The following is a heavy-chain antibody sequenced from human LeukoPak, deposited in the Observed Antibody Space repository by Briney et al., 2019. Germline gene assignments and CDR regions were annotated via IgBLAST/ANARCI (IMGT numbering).Heavy chain of an antibody. CDR3: TRYSSSLGRIFDY. CDR1: GFTFSNYG. Sequence: GGSLRLSCAASGFTFSNYGMNWVRQAPGKGLEWVGFIRSKAYGGTTEYAASVKGRFTISRDDSKSIAYLQMNSLKTEDTAVYYCTRYSSSLGRIFDYWGQGTLVTVSS. J-gene: IGHJ4*02. V-gene: IGHV3-49*04. D-gene: IGHD6-6*01. CDR2: IRSKAYGGTT.